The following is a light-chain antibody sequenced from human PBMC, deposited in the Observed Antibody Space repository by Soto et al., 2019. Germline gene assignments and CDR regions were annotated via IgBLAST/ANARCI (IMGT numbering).Light chain of an antibody. V-gene: IGLV2-8*01. Sequence: QSALTQHPSASGSPGQSVTISCTGTSSDVGGYNYVSWYQQHPGEAPKLMIYEVTKRPSGVPDRFSGSKSGNTASLTVSGLQPEDEADYYCSSYAGSNNLVFGGGTKLTVL. CDR3: SSYAGSNNLV. CDR2: EVT. J-gene: IGLJ2*01. CDR1: SSDVGGYNY.